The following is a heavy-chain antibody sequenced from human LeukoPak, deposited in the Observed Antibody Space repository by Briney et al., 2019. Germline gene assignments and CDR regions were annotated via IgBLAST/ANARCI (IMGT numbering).Heavy chain of an antibody. V-gene: IGHV3-49*04. D-gene: IGHD2-15*01. CDR2: IRRKASGATT. J-gene: IGHJ4*02. Sequence: GRSLRLSCTVSGFTFGDYAMGWVRQAPGKGLEWVGLIRRKASGATTEYAASVKGRFTISRDDSKSIAYLQMNSLKTEDTAMYYCTRNIYCSGGSCSYYFDYWGQGTLVTVPS. CDR3: TRNIYCSGGSCSYYFDY. CDR1: GFTFGDYA.